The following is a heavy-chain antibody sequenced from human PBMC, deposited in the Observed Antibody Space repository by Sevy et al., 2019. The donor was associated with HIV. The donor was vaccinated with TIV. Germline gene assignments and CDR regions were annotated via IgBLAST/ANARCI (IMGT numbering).Heavy chain of an antibody. CDR1: GYTFTSYG. CDR2: ISAYNGNT. Sequence: ASVKVSCKASGYTFTSYGISWVRQAPGQGLECMGWISAYNGNTNYAQKLQGRVTMTTDTSTSTAYLELRSLRSDDTAVYYCARVPRRYCTNGVCYTAFWFDPWGQGTLVTVSS. V-gene: IGHV1-18*01. D-gene: IGHD2-8*01. J-gene: IGHJ5*02. CDR3: ARVPRRYCTNGVCYTAFWFDP.